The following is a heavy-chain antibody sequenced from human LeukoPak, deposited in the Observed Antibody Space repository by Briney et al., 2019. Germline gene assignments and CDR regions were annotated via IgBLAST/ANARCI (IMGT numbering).Heavy chain of an antibody. CDR1: GGSISSYY. CDR3: ARSYEGYFDY. CDR2: IYYSGST. D-gene: IGHD3-3*01. V-gene: IGHV4-59*01. J-gene: IGHJ4*02. Sequence: PSETLSLTCTVSGGSISSYYWSWIRQPPGKGLEWIGYIYYSGSTNYNPSLKSRVTISVDTSKNQFSLKLSSVTAADTAVYYCARSYEGYFDYWGQGTLVTVSS.